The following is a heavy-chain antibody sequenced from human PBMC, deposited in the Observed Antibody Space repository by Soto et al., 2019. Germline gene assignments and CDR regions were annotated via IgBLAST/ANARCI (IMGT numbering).Heavy chain of an antibody. V-gene: IGHV3-7*01. J-gene: IGHJ3*02. CDR2: IKQDGSEK. CDR1: GFTFSSYW. Sequence: EVQLVESGGGLVQPGGSLRLSCAASGFTFSSYWMSWVRQAPGKGLEWVANIKQDGSEKYYVDSVKGRFTISRDNAKNSLYLQMNSLRAEDTAVYYCARDCSRTSCYVRDAFDIWGQGTMVTVSS. D-gene: IGHD2-2*01. CDR3: ARDCSRTSCYVRDAFDI.